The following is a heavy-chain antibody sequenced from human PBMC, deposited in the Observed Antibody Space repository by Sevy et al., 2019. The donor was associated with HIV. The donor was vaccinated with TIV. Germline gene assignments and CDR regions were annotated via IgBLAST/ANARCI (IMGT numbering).Heavy chain of an antibody. J-gene: IGHJ5*02. CDR3: ARDRDRFDP. Sequence: SETLSLTCTVSGGSISSYYWSWIRQPPGKGLEWIGYIYYSGSTNYNPSLKSRVTISVDTSKNQFSLKLSSVTAADTAVYYCARDRDRFDPWGQGTLVTVSS. CDR2: IYYSGST. CDR1: GGSISSYY. V-gene: IGHV4-59*01.